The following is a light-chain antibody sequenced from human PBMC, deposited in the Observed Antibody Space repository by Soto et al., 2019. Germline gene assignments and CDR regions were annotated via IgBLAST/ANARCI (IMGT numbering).Light chain of an antibody. CDR3: SSYTSSSARV. V-gene: IGLV2-14*01. CDR2: EVS. Sequence: QSVLTQPASVSGSPGQSITISCTGTSSDVGGYEYVSWYQQHPGKAPKVMIYEVSRRPSGVSSRFSGSKSGNTASLTISWLQADDDADYYCSSYTSSSARVFGTGTKLTVL. CDR1: SSDVGGYEY. J-gene: IGLJ1*01.